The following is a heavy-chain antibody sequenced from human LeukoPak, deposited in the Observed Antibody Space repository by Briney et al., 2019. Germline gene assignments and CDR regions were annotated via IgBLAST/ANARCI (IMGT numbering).Heavy chain of an antibody. J-gene: IGHJ4*02. CDR3: ARDTYDILTGYQRPDY. D-gene: IGHD3-9*01. CDR2: IHNNGIT. CDR1: GSMYNYY. Sequence: SETLSLTCTVSGSMYNYYWSWIRQPPGKGLEWIGYIHNNGITNYSPSLKSRVTMSLDTSKNQVSLKLNSVSAADTAVYYCARDTYDILTGYQRPDYWGQGTLVTVSS. V-gene: IGHV4-4*08.